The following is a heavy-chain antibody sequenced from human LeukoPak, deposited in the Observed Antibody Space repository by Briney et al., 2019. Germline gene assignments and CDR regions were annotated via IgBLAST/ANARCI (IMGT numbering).Heavy chain of an antibody. J-gene: IGHJ4*02. CDR3: ASTRSTSDWYTRGFEY. CDR2: ISSSGSIT. CDR1: GFTFSSYA. Sequence: GGSLRLSCAASGFTFSSYAMHWVRQAPGKGLEWISYISSSGSITFYADSEKGRFTISRDNARNSLYLQMNSLRAEDTAVYYCASTRSTSDWYTRGFEYWGQGTLVTVSS. D-gene: IGHD6-19*01. V-gene: IGHV3-48*03.